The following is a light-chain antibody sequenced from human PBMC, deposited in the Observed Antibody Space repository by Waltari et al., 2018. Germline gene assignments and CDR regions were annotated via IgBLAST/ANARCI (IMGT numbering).Light chain of an antibody. J-gene: IGKJ1*01. CDR1: QNIYSN. V-gene: IGKV3-15*01. Sequence: MTQSPATLSVSTGERATLSCRASQNIYSNLAWYQQRPGQAPRLLMYDVSTRATAVPARFSGSGSETEFSLTISSLQSEDSAVYYCQQYNDWPPTWTFGQGTKVEIK. CDR3: QQYNDWPPTWT. CDR2: DVS.